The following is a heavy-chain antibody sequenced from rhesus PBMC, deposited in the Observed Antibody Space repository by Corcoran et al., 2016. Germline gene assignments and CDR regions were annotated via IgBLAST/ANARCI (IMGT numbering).Heavy chain of an antibody. V-gene: IGHV4-169*02. CDR3: ASEAVYYDSGHYTVYFDY. CDR2: IYGSGSST. D-gene: IGHD3-28*01. CDR1: GGSISSSY. Sequence: QLQLQESGPGLVKPSETLSVTCAVSGGSISSSYWSWIRQAPGKGLEWIGCIYGSGSSTNYNPSLKSLVTLSVGTSKNQLSLSLSSVTAADTAVYYCASEAVYYDSGHYTVYFDYWGQGVLVTVSS. J-gene: IGHJ4*01.